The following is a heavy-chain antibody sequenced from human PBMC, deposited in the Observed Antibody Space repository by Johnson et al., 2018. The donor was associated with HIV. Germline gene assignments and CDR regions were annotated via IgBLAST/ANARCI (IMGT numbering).Heavy chain of an antibody. CDR1: GFTFSSYW. V-gene: IGHV3-7*01. Sequence: VRLVESGGGLVQPGGSLRLSCAASGFTFSSYWMSWVRQAPGTGLEWVANIKQDGSEKYYVDSVKGRFTISRDNSKNTLYLQMNSLRAEDTAVYYCGKGIDSSSWYAFDIWGQGTMVTVSS. D-gene: IGHD6-13*01. CDR3: GKGIDSSSWYAFDI. CDR2: IKQDGSEK. J-gene: IGHJ3*02.